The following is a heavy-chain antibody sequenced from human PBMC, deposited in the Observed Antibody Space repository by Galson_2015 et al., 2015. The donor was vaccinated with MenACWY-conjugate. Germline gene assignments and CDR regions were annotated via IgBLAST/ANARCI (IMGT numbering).Heavy chain of an antibody. Sequence: CAASGFTFSKCAMSWVRQAPGKGLEWVSGISASGGDIDYADSVKGRLTISRDNSKNTVYLQMNSLRAEDTAVYHCAKGANYYDSSGKRYDAFDIWGQGTMVTVSS. CDR1: GFTFSKCA. V-gene: IGHV3-23*01. D-gene: IGHD3-22*01. CDR2: ISASGGDI. J-gene: IGHJ3*02. CDR3: AKGANYYDSSGKRYDAFDI.